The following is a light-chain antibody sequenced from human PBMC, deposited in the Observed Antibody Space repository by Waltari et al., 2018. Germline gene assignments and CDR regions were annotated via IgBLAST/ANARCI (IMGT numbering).Light chain of an antibody. J-gene: IGKJ4*01. CDR3: LQTNSLPFT. CDR2: AAS. CDR1: QGISSW. V-gene: IGKV1D-12*01. Sequence: DIQMNQSPSSVSASVGDRVTITCRACQGISSWLAWYQQKPGKAPNLLISAASSLQSGVPSRFSGSGSGTDFTLTISSLQPEDFATYYCLQTNSLPFTFGGGTNVEIK.